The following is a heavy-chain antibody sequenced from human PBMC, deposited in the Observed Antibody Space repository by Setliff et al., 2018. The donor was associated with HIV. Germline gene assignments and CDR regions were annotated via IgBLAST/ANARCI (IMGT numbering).Heavy chain of an antibody. CDR3: VRELLGSGGTVPEVNFFDS. D-gene: IGHD1-26*01. CDR2: IFYFGSV. CDR1: GGSFNTKRTK. J-gene: IGHJ5*01. V-gene: IGHV4-39*07. Sequence: SETLSLTCKVSGGSFNTKRTKWGWIRQSPGKGLEWIGSIFYFGSVTYNPSLKSRPLISIDMSKTQFSLNLRSVTAANTAVYYCVRELLGSGGTVPEVNFFDSWGQGTLVTVSS.